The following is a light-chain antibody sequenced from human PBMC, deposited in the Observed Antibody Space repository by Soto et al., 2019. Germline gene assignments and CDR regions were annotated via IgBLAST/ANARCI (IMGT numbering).Light chain of an antibody. V-gene: IGLV2-14*01. Sequence: QSALTQPASVSGSPGQSITISCTGTASDVGGYNYVSWYQQHPGKAPKLMIHAVSNRPSGVSNRFSGSKTGNTASLTISGLQAEDEADYYCFSHRGGDSHVFGTGTKVTVL. CDR2: AVS. J-gene: IGLJ1*01. CDR3: FSHRGGDSHV. CDR1: ASDVGGYNY.